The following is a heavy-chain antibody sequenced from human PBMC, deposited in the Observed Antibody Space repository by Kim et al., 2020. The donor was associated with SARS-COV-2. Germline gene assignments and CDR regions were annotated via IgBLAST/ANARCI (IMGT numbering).Heavy chain of an antibody. CDR1: GGSISSSY. J-gene: IGHJ4*02. V-gene: IGHV4-59*01. CDR3: ARSPLWLPFDY. CDR2: IYYSGST. Sequence: SETLSLTCTVSGGSISSSYWTWIRQPPGKGLEWIGYIYYSGSTKYNPSLKSRVTISVDTSKNQFSLKLSSVTAADTAVYYCARSPLWLPFDYWGQGTLVTVSS. D-gene: IGHD3-10*01.